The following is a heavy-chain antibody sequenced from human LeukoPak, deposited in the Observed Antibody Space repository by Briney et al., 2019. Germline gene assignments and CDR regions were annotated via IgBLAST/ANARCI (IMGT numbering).Heavy chain of an antibody. CDR3: ARDKRWLQSTLDY. Sequence: ASVKVSCKASGYTFNTYGITWVRQAPGQGLEWMGWITTYNGNTNYAQKVQGRVTMTKDTSTSTAYMELRSLASDDTAVYYCARDKRWLQSTLDYWGQGTLVTVSS. CDR1: GYTFNTYG. D-gene: IGHD5-24*01. CDR2: ITTYNGNT. V-gene: IGHV1-18*01. J-gene: IGHJ4*02.